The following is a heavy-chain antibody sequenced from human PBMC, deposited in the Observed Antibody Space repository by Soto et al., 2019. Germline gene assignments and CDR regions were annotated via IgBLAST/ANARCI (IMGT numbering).Heavy chain of an antibody. J-gene: IGHJ6*02. CDR3: TRGRLNYDFWSGYYKRYYYYGMDV. V-gene: IGHV3-49*03. Sequence: SLRLSCTASGFTFGDYAMSWFRQAPGKXLEWVGFIRSKAYGGTTEYAASVKGRFTISRDDSKSIAYLQMNSLKTEDTAVYYCTRGRLNYDFWSGYYKRYYYYGMDVWGQGTTVTVSS. CDR2: IRSKAYGGTT. D-gene: IGHD3-3*01. CDR1: GFTFGDYA.